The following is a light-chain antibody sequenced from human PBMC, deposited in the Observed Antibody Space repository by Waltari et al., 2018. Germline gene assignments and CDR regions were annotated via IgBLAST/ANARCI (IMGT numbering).Light chain of an antibody. CDR3: QVWDSTTDHAI. J-gene: IGLJ2*01. CDR2: DNS. CDR1: AIGRKN. Sequence: SYVVTQPPSVSLAPGKTATITSGGDAIGRKNVCWCQQRPGQAPVLVVYDNSDRSPGVPERFSGSNSGDTATLTISRVEVGDEADFYCQVWDSTTDHAIFGGGTKLTVL. V-gene: IGLV3-21*03.